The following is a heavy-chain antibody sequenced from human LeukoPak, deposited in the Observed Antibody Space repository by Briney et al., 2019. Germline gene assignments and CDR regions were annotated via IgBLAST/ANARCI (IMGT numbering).Heavy chain of an antibody. D-gene: IGHD3-10*01. CDR3: ARTTMVRGVIMGDFDY. V-gene: IGHV5-51*01. J-gene: IGHJ4*02. Sequence: GESLKISCKGSGYSFTSYWIGWVRQMPGKGLEWMGIIYPGDSDTRYSPSLQGQVTISADKSISTAYLQWSSLKASDTAMYYCARTTMVRGVIMGDFDYWGQGTLVTVSS. CDR2: IYPGDSDT. CDR1: GYSFTSYW.